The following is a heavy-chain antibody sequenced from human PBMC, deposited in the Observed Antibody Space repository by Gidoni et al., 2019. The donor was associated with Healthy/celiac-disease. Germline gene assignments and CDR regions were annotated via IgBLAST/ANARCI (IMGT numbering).Heavy chain of an antibody. V-gene: IGHV3-9*01. Sequence: EVQLVESGGGWVQPGSPLRLSCAASGFTFEDYAMHWVRKPPGKGLEWVSGISWNSGSIGYADSVKGRFTISRDNAKNSLYLQMNSLRAEDTALYYCAKDLGPRSSGYYYFPANYYYYYGMDVWGQGTTVTVSS. CDR2: ISWNSGSI. J-gene: IGHJ6*02. CDR3: AKDLGPRSSGYYYFPANYYYYYGMDV. CDR1: GFTFEDYA. D-gene: IGHD3-22*01.